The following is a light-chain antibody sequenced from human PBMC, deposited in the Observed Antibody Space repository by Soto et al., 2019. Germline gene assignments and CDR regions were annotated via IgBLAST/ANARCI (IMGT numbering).Light chain of an antibody. V-gene: IGLV2-8*01. CDR2: EVT. CDR1: STDVGGDNN. Sequence: QSALTQPPSASGSPGQSVTISCTGTSTDVGGDNNVSWYQQHPGKAPKLMFYEVTKRPSGVPDRFSGSKSGNTASLTVSGLQAEDEADYYCSSYAGSNKVLFGGGTKVTVL. J-gene: IGLJ2*01. CDR3: SSYAGSNKVL.